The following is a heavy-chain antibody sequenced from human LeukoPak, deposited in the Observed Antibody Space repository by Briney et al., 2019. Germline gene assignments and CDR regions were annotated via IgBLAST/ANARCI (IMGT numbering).Heavy chain of an antibody. CDR2: IITYNGNT. CDR1: GYTLRSYG. J-gene: IGHJ5*02. Sequence: ASVKVSCKASGYTLRSYGITWVRQAPGQGLEWMGYIITYNGNTNYAQKLQGRVTMTTDTSTSTAYMELRSLRSDDTAVYYCARDTKRSRARWENLGIDPWGQGTLVTVSS. CDR3: ARDTKRSRARWENLGIDP. V-gene: IGHV1-18*01. D-gene: IGHD3-16*01.